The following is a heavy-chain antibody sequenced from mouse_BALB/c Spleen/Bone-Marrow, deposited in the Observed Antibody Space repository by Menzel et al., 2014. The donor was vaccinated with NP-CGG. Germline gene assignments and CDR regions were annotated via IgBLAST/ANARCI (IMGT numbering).Heavy chain of an antibody. CDR2: IDPENGNT. V-gene: IGHV14-1*02. CDR1: GFNIKEFY. Sequence: VQLQQSGAELVRPGALVKLSCITSGFNIKEFYMHWVKQRPEQGLEWIGWIDPENGNTIYDLNLQGKASISADTSSNTAYLQLSNLTSEDAAVYYCVRGNFQFAYWGQGTLVTISA. CDR3: VRGNFQFAY. J-gene: IGHJ3*01.